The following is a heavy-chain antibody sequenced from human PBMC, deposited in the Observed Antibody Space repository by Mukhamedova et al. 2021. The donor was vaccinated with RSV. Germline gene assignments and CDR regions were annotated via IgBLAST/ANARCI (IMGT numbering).Heavy chain of an antibody. J-gene: IGHJ4*02. CDR2: ISSSSSTI. CDR3: ARGSEYGVYYFDY. V-gene: IGHV3-48*02. D-gene: IGHD6-6*01. Sequence: GLEWVSYISSSSSTIYYADSVKGRFTISRDNAKNSLYLQMNSLSYEDTAAYYCARGSEYGVYYFDYWGQGTLVTVSS.